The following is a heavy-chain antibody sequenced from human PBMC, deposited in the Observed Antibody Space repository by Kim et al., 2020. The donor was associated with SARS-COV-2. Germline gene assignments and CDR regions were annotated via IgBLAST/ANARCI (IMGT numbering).Heavy chain of an antibody. J-gene: IGHJ6*02. D-gene: IGHD3-9*01. Sequence: PGKGLEWVAVISYDGSNKYYADSVKGRFTISRDNSKNTLYLQMNSLRAEDTAVYYCARDREYYDILTGYLRGGGIYYYYGMDVWGQGTKVTV. CDR3: ARDREYYDILTGYLRGGGIYYYYGMDV. V-gene: IGHV3-30*04. CDR2: ISYDGSNK.